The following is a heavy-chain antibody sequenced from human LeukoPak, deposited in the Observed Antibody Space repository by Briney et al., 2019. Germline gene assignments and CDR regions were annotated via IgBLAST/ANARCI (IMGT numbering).Heavy chain of an antibody. V-gene: IGHV3-49*03. J-gene: IGHJ4*02. CDR1: GFTFGDYA. D-gene: IGHD2-2*01. Sequence: PGRSLRLSCTASGFTFGDYAMSRFRQAPGKGLEWVGFISSKAYGGTTEYAASVKGRFTISRDDSKSIAYLQMNSLKTEDTAVHYCTRVRVAPEDIVVVPAALDYWGQGTLVTVSS. CDR2: ISSKAYGGTT. CDR3: TRVRVAPEDIVVVPAALDY.